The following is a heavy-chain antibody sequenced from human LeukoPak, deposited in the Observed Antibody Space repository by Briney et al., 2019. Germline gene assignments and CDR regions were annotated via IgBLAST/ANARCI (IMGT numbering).Heavy chain of an antibody. V-gene: IGHV1-46*01. CDR1: GYTFTSYY. CDR3: ARDISTGDHRGSYFDY. Sequence: ASVKVSCTASGYTFTSYYMHWVRQAPGQGLEWMGIINPSGGSTSYAQKFQGSVTMTRDTSTSTVYMELSSLRSEDTAVYYCARDISTGDHRGSYFDYWGQGTLVTVSS. CDR2: INPSGGST. D-gene: IGHD3-9*01. J-gene: IGHJ4*02.